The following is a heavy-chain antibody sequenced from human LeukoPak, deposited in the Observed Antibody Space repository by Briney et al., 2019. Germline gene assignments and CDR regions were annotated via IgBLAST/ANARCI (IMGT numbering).Heavy chain of an antibody. CDR3: AKGPLSSSNYYMDV. V-gene: IGHV3-23*01. J-gene: IGHJ6*03. Sequence: GGSLRLSCAASGFTFSDYAVTWVRQAPGKGLEWVSSITGDTTYTYYADSMKGRFTISRDNSKNTLYLQMSSLRAEDTAVYNCAKGPLSSSNYYMDVWGRGTTVTVSS. D-gene: IGHD3-10*01. CDR1: GFTFSDYA. CDR2: ITGDTTYT.